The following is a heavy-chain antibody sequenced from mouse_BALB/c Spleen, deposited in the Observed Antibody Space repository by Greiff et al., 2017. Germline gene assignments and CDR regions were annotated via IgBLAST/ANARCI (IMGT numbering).Heavy chain of an antibody. Sequence: EVKVEESGGGLVQPGGSMKLSCVASGFTFSNYWMNWVRQSPEKGLEWVAEIRLKSNNYATHYAESVKGRFTISRDDSKSSVYLQMNNLRAEDTGIYYCTRSGNYGDYYAMDYWGQGTSVTVSS. CDR2: IRLKSNNYAT. CDR3: TRSGNYGDYYAMDY. J-gene: IGHJ4*01. D-gene: IGHD2-1*01. CDR1: GFTFSNYW. V-gene: IGHV6-6*02.